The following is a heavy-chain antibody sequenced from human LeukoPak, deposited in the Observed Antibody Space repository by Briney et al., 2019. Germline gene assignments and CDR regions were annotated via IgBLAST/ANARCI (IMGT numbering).Heavy chain of an antibody. D-gene: IGHD2-15*01. Sequence: AASVKVSCKVSGYTLTELSMHWVRQAPGKGLEWMGGFDPEDGETIYAQKFQGRVTMTEDTSTDTAYMELSSLRPEDTAVYYCATAPYCSGGSCYPSYWYFDLWGRGTLVTVSS. V-gene: IGHV1-24*01. CDR2: FDPEDGET. J-gene: IGHJ2*01. CDR1: GYTLTELS. CDR3: ATAPYCSGGSCYPSYWYFDL.